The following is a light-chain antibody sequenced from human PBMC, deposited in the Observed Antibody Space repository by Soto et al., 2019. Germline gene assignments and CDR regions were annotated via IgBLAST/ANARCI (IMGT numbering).Light chain of an antibody. CDR3: QRANSFPWT. CDR1: QGISSW. Sequence: DIQLTQSPSSVSASVGDRVTITCRASQGISSWLVWYQQKPGKAPKLLIYAASSLQSGVPSRFSGSRSGTDFTLTISSLQPEDFATYYCQRANSFPWTFGQGTKVEFK. J-gene: IGKJ1*01. V-gene: IGKV1-12*01. CDR2: AAS.